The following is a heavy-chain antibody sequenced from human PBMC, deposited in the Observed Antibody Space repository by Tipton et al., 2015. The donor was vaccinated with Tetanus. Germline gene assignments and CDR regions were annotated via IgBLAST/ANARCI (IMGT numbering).Heavy chain of an antibody. D-gene: IGHD2-15*01. CDR2: INHSGST. CDR3: ARSLVVVAAATHEYYYYGMDV. J-gene: IGHJ6*02. V-gene: IGHV4-34*01. Sequence: TLSLTCAVYGGSFSGYYWSWIRQPPGKGLEWIGEINHSGSTNYNPSLKSRVTISVDTSKNQFSLKLSSVTAADTAVYYCARSLVVVAAATHEYYYYGMDVWGQGTTVTVSS. CDR1: GGSFSGYY.